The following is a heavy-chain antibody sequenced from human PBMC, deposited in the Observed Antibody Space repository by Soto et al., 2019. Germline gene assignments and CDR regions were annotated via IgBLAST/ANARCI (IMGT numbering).Heavy chain of an antibody. CDR3: ARDYDSSGYPRYYFDY. Sequence: QVQLVESGGGVVQPGRSLRLSCAASGFTFSSYGMHWVRQAPGKGLEWVAVIWYDGSNKYYADSVTGRFTISRDNSKNTLYLQMNSLRADDTAVYYCARDYDSSGYPRYYFDYWGQGTLVTVSS. V-gene: IGHV3-33*01. D-gene: IGHD3-22*01. J-gene: IGHJ4*02. CDR1: GFTFSSYG. CDR2: IWYDGSNK.